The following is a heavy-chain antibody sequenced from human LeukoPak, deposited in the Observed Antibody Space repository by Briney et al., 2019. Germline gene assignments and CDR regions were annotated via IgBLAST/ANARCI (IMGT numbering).Heavy chain of an antibody. CDR1: GYSISSDYY. Sequence: SETLSLTCTVSGYSISSDYYWGWIRQPPGKGLEWVGSIYHTGTTYYNPSLKSRVTISVDTSKNQFSLKLSSVTAADTAVYYCARVKAGAVAGTGWGQGTLVTVSS. V-gene: IGHV4-38-2*02. CDR2: IYHTGTT. J-gene: IGHJ4*02. CDR3: ARVKAGAVAGTG. D-gene: IGHD6-19*01.